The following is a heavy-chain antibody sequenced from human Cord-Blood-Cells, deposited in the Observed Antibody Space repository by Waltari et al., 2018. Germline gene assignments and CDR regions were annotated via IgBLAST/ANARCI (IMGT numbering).Heavy chain of an antibody. V-gene: IGHV1-2*02. CDR1: GYTFTGYY. CDR2: INPNSGGT. Sequence: QVQLVQSGAEVKKPGASVKVSCKASGYTFTGYYMHWVRQAPGQGLEWMGWINPNSGGTNYAQKFQGRVTMSRDTSISTAYMELSRLRSDDTAVYYCARAPYNWNPYYYYMDVWGKGTTVTVSS. J-gene: IGHJ6*03. CDR3: ARAPYNWNPYYYYMDV. D-gene: IGHD1-20*01.